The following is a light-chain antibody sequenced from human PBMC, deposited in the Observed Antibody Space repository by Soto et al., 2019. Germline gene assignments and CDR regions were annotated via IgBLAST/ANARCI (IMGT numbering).Light chain of an antibody. J-gene: IGLJ1*01. V-gene: IGLV2-11*01. CDR2: DVS. CDR1: SSDVGGYNY. CDR3: CSYAGSPSV. Sequence: QSVLTQPRSVSGSPGQSVTISCTGTSSDVGGYNYVSWYQQHPGKAPKLMIYDVSKRPSGVPDRFSGSKSGNTASLTISGLQAEDEADYYCCSYAGSPSVFGTVTK.